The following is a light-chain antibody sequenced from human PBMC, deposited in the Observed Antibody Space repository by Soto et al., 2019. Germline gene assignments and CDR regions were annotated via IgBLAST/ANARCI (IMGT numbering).Light chain of an antibody. J-gene: IGLJ2*01. V-gene: IGLV1-40*01. CDR1: SSNIGAGYD. CDR3: QSYDSSLSGYVV. Sequence: QSVLTQPPSVSGAPGQRVTMSCTGSSSNIGAGYDVHWYQQLPGTAPKLLIYGNSNRPSGVPDRFSGSKSGTSASLAITGLQAEDVADYYCQSYDSSLSGYVVFGGGTKLTVL. CDR2: GNS.